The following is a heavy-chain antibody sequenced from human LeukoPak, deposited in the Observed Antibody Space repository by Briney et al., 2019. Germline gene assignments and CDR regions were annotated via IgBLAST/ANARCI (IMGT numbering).Heavy chain of an antibody. CDR3: ARDVGLYSSGYFADWDYYYMDV. V-gene: IGHV4-61*02. J-gene: IGHJ6*03. CDR1: GGSISSGSYY. D-gene: IGHD3-22*01. CDR2: IYTSGST. Sequence: KPSETLSLTCTVSGGSISSGSYYWSWIRQPAGKGLEWIGRIYTSGSTNYNPSLKSRVTISVDTSKNQFSLKLSSVTAADTAVYYCARDVGLYSSGYFADWDYYYMDVWGKGTTVTISS.